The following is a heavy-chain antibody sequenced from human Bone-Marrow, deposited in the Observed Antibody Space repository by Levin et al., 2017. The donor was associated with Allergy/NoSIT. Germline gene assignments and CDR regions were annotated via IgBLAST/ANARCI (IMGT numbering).Heavy chain of an antibody. J-gene: IGHJ4*02. Sequence: PGGSLRLSCAASGFTFSSYAMHWVRQAPGKGLEWVAVISYDGSNKYYADSVKGRFTISRDNSKNTLYLQMNSLRAEDTAVYYCASSPPIVVVAATYFDYWGQGTLVTVSS. CDR1: GFTFSSYA. D-gene: IGHD2-15*01. CDR3: ASSPPIVVVAATYFDY. CDR2: ISYDGSNK. V-gene: IGHV3-30-3*01.